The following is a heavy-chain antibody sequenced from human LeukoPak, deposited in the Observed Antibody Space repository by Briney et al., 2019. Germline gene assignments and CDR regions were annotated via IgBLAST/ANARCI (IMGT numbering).Heavy chain of an antibody. V-gene: IGHV1-2*02. CDR3: AKSGIIQGYYFYYMDV. D-gene: IGHD5-18*01. Sequence: ASVKVSCKASGYTFTGYYMHWVRQAPGQGLEWMGWINPNSGGTNYAQKFQGRVTMTRDTSISTAYMELSRLRSDDTALYYCAKSGIIQGYYFYYMDVWGKGTTVTISS. CDR1: GYTFTGYY. J-gene: IGHJ6*03. CDR2: INPNSGGT.